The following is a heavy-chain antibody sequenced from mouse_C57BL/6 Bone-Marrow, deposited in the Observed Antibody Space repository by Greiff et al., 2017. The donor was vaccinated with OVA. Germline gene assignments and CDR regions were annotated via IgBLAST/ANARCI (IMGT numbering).Heavy chain of an antibody. Sequence: EVQLQESGGDLVKPGGSLKLSCAASGFTFSSYGMSWVRQTPDKRLEWVATISSGGSYTYYPYSVKGRFTISRDNAKNTLYLQMSSLKSEDTAMYYCARRITTPGFDYWGQGTTLTVSS. J-gene: IGHJ2*01. V-gene: IGHV5-6*01. CDR2: ISSGGSYT. CDR3: ARRITTPGFDY. CDR1: GFTFSSYG. D-gene: IGHD1-1*01.